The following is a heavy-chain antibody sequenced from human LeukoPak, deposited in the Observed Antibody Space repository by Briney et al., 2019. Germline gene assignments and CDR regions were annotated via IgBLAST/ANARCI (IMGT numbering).Heavy chain of an antibody. J-gene: IGHJ4*02. V-gene: IGHV1-8*01. Sequence: ASVKVSCKASGYSFTSYDIHWVRQAPGQGLEWMGWMTPNNGNRGHAQKFRGRVTLTRDTSTGTAYMELSSLTSADTAIYFCAREGGQAAELDNWGQGTQVTVSS. D-gene: IGHD6-25*01. CDR2: MTPNNGNR. CDR3: AREGGQAAELDN. CDR1: GYSFTSYD.